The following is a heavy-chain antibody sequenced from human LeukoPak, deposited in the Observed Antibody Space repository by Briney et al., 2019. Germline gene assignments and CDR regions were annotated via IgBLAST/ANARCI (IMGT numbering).Heavy chain of an antibody. V-gene: IGHV1-69*01. CDR1: GGTFSTYA. CDR3: ARGWLAETTVVTPYNY. Sequence: SVKVSCKASGGTFSTYAINWVRQAPGQGLEWMGGIIPIFGTANYAQKFQGRVTITAVESTTTAYMELSSLRSEDTAVYYCARGWLAETTVVTPYNYWGQGTLVTVSS. J-gene: IGHJ4*02. D-gene: IGHD4-23*01. CDR2: IIPIFGTA.